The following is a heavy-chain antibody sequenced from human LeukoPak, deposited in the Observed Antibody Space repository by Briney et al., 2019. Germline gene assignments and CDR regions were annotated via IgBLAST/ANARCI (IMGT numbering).Heavy chain of an antibody. Sequence: SVKVSCKASGGTFSSYAISWVRQAPGQGLEWMGGIIPIFGTANYAQKFQGRVTITADESTSAAYMELSSLRSEDTAVYYCASIAVAGRFDYWGQGTLVTVSS. D-gene: IGHD6-19*01. J-gene: IGHJ4*02. CDR3: ASIAVAGRFDY. V-gene: IGHV1-69*13. CDR1: GGTFSSYA. CDR2: IIPIFGTA.